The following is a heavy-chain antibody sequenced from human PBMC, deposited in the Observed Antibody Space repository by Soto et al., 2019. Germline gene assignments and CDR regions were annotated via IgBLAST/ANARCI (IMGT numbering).Heavy chain of an antibody. Sequence: SETLSLTCTVSGASISGFYWSWIRKSAGKGLEWIGRIYATGTTDYNPSLKSRVMMSVDTSKKQFSQKLRSVTAADTAVYYCVRDGTKTLRDWFDPWGQGISVTVSS. J-gene: IGHJ5*02. CDR2: IYATGTT. CDR1: GASISGFY. D-gene: IGHD1-1*01. CDR3: VRDGTKTLRDWFDP. V-gene: IGHV4-4*07.